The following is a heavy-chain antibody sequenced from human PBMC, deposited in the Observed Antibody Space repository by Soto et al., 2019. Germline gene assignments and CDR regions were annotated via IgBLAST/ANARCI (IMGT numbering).Heavy chain of an antibody. V-gene: IGHV3-23*01. Sequence: GGSLRLSCAASGFTFSSYAMSWVRQAPGKGPEWVSGISDSGGSTHYSDSVKGRSTISRDNPKNTLFLQMNSLRADDTGVYYCAKDRAKDFWSGYHRHLDYWGQGTLVTVSS. J-gene: IGHJ4*02. D-gene: IGHD3-3*01. CDR1: GFTFSSYA. CDR2: ISDSGGST. CDR3: AKDRAKDFWSGYHRHLDY.